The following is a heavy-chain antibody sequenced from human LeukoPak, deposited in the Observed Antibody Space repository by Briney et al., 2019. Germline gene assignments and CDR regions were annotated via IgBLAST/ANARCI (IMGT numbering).Heavy chain of an antibody. V-gene: IGHV3-48*01. Sequence: GGSLRLSCVPSGITFSNSALSWVRQAPGKGLEWVSYISSSSSTIYYADSVKGRFTISRDNAKNSLYLQMNSLRAEDTAVYYCARDTGATAYDYWGQGTLVTVSS. CDR1: GITFSNSA. CDR3: ARDTGATAYDY. J-gene: IGHJ4*02. CDR2: ISSSSSTI. D-gene: IGHD1-26*01.